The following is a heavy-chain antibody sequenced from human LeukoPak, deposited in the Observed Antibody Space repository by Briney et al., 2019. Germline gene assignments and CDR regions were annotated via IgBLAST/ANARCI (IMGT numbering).Heavy chain of an antibody. V-gene: IGHV3-21*01. J-gene: IGHJ6*03. CDR3: ARDPYSGNYGAYYYYYMDV. Sequence: GGSLRLSCAASGFTFSSYGMTWVRQAPGKGLGWVLSITSSSTYIYYADSVRGRFTISRDNAKNSLYLQMNSLRAEDTAVYFCARDPYSGNYGAYYYYYMDVWGKGTTVTISS. CDR2: ITSSSTYI. D-gene: IGHD1-26*01. CDR1: GFTFSSYG.